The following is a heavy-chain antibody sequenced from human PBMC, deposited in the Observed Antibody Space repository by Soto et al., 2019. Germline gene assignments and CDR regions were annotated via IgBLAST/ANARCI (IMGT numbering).Heavy chain of an antibody. CDR2: ISGSGGST. Sequence: GGSLRPSYAASGFTFSSYAMSWVRQTPGKGLEWVSAISGSGGSTYYADSVKGRFTISRDNSKNTLYLQMNSLRAEDTAVYYCAKDLNSNYGILDAFEIWGQGTMVPVSS. CDR1: GFTFSSYA. D-gene: IGHD4-4*01. J-gene: IGHJ3*02. CDR3: AKDLNSNYGILDAFEI. V-gene: IGHV3-23*01.